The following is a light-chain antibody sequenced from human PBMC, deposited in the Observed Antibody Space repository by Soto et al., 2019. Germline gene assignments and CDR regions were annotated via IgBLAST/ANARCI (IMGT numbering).Light chain of an antibody. Sequence: EIVLTQSPDTLSLSPGERATLSCRASQDVTSTYLAWYQQKPGQAPRLLIYGASGRARGIAERFSGSGSGTDFTLTISRLEPEDFAVYYCQYYDSSRTFAQGTRVEI. CDR1: QDVTSTY. CDR2: GAS. CDR3: QYYDSSRT. V-gene: IGKV3-20*01. J-gene: IGKJ1*01.